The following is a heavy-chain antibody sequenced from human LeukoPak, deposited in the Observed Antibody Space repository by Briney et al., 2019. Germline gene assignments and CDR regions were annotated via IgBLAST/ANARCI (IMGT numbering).Heavy chain of an antibody. J-gene: IGHJ4*02. CDR1: GGSISSYY. V-gene: IGHV4-59*08. D-gene: IGHD6-13*01. Sequence: PSETLSLTCTVSGGSISSYYWSWIRQPPGKGLEWVGYIYYSGSTNYNPSLKSRVTISVDTSKNQFSLKLSSVTAADTAVYYCARHRQLAFDYWGQGTLVTVSS. CDR2: IYYSGST. CDR3: ARHRQLAFDY.